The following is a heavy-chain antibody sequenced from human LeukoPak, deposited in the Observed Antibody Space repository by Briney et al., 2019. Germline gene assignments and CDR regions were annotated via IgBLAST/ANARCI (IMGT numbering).Heavy chain of an antibody. CDR3: ARQENRPIRSSWPYFDY. CDR2: IYHSGST. CDR1: GGSISSGGYS. Sequence: PSETLSLTCAVSGGSISSGGYSWSWIRQPPGKGLEWIGYIYHSGSTYYNPSLKSRVTISVDTSKNQFSLKLSSVTAADTAVYYCARQENRPIRSSWPYFDYWGQGTLVTVSS. J-gene: IGHJ4*02. V-gene: IGHV4-30-2*03. D-gene: IGHD6-13*01.